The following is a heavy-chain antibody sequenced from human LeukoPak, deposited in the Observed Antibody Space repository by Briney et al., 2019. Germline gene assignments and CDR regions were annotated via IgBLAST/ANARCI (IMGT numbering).Heavy chain of an antibody. J-gene: IGHJ1*01. CDR2: MSGSGGST. CDR1: GFTFSSYA. V-gene: IGHV3-23*01. D-gene: IGHD6-13*01. CDR3: AKSLIAAEYFQH. Sequence: GGSLRLSCAASGFTFSSYAMSWVRQAPGKGLEWVSAMSGSGGSTYYADSVKGRFTISRDNSKNTLYLQMNSLRAEDTAVYYCAKSLIAAEYFQHWGQGTLVTVSS.